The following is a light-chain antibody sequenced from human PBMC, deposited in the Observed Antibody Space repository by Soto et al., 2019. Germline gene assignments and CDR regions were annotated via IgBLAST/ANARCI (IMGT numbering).Light chain of an antibody. J-gene: IGKJ2*01. CDR1: QSLLHSNGYDY. V-gene: IGKV2-28*01. CDR3: MQALQTPYT. Sequence: DFVMTPSPLSLSVTPGESASISCRSSQSLLHSNGYDYLDWYLQRPGQSPQLLIYLSSTRASGVPDRFSGSGSGTDFTLKISGVEAEDVGVYYCMQALQTPYTFGQGTKLEI. CDR2: LSS.